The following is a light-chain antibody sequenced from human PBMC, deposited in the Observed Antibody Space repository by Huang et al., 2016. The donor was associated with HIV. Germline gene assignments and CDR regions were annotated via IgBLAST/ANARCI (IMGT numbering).Light chain of an antibody. Sequence: DIQMTQSPSTLSASVGDRVTITCRASQSISTRLAWYQQKPGKAPKLLIYKASNLEDGVPSRFSGSGSGTEFTLTISSLQPDDFATYYCQQYSAYSWTFGQGTKVDIK. V-gene: IGKV1-5*03. CDR3: QQYSAYSWT. CDR2: KAS. J-gene: IGKJ1*01. CDR1: QSISTR.